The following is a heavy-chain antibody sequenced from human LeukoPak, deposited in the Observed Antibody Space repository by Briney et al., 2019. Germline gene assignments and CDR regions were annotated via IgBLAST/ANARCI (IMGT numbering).Heavy chain of an antibody. CDR1: GGSFSSYY. J-gene: IGHJ4*02. V-gene: IGHV4-59*01. CDR2: IYYSGST. CDR3: ARENDSSGYYDY. Sequence: SETLSLTCAVYGGSFSSYYWSWIRQPPGKGLEWIGYIYYSGSTNYNPSLKSRVTISVDTSKNQFSLKLSSVTAADTAVYYCARENDSSGYYDYWGQGTLVTVSS. D-gene: IGHD3-22*01.